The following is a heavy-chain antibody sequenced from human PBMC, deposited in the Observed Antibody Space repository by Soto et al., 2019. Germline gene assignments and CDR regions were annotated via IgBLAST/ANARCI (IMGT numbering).Heavy chain of an antibody. CDR3: ARGSSRITISNWFDP. D-gene: IGHD3-3*01. J-gene: IGHJ5*02. CDR1: GFTFSSYS. V-gene: IGHV3-21*01. CDR2: ISSSRSYI. Sequence: GGSLRLSCAASGFTFSSYSMNWVRQAPGKGLEWVSSISSSRSYIYYADSVKGRFTISRDNAKNSLYLLMNSLRAEDTAVYYCARGSSRITISNWFDPWGQGTLVTVSS.